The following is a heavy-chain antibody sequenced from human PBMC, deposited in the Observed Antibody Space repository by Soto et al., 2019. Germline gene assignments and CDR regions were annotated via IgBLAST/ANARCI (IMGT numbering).Heavy chain of an antibody. CDR3: ARAPSTYYDYVWGSYRPGPCFDY. CDR2: ISSSSSTI. CDR1: GFTFSSYS. D-gene: IGHD3-16*02. J-gene: IGHJ4*02. V-gene: IGHV3-48*01. Sequence: GGSLRLSCAASGFTFSSYSMNWVRQAPGKGLEWVSYISSSSSTIYYADSVKGRFTISRDNAKNSLYLQMNSLRAEDTAVYYCARAPSTYYDYVWGSYRPGPCFDYWGQGTLVTVSS.